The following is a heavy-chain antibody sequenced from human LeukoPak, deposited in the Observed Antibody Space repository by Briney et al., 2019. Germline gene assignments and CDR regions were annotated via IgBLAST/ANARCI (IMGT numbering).Heavy chain of an antibody. J-gene: IGHJ4*02. D-gene: IGHD3-22*01. CDR2: IDPSDSYT. CDR3: ARRYYYDSSGYYFDY. Sequence: PGESLKISCKGSGYSFTSYWISWVRQMPGKGLEWMGRIDPSDSYTNYSPSFQGHVTISADKSISTAYLQWSSLKASDTAMYYCARRYYYDSSGYYFDYWGQGTLVTVSS. CDR1: GYSFTSYW. V-gene: IGHV5-10-1*01.